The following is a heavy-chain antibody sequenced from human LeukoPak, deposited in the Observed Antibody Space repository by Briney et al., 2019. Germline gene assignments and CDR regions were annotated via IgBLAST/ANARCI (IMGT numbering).Heavy chain of an antibody. CDR1: GFTFSSYA. V-gene: IGHV3-23*01. CDR2: ISGSGGST. J-gene: IGHJ4*02. D-gene: IGHD3-22*01. CDR3: AKGALPYYYYDSSGYYFDY. Sequence: GGSLRLSCAVSGFTFSSYAMSWVRQAPGKGLEWVSAISGSGGSTYYADSVKGRFTISRDNSKNTLYLQMNSLRAEDTAVYYCAKGALPYYYYDSSGYYFDYWGQGTLVTVSS.